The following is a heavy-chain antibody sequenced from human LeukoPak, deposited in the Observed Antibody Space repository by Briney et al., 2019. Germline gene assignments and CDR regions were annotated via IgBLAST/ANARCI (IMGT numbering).Heavy chain of an antibody. D-gene: IGHD5-12*01. Sequence: SVKVSCKVSGYTLTELSMHWVRQAPGQGLEWMGGIIPIFGTANYAQKFQGRVTITADESTSTAYMELSSLRSEDTAVYYCARERGYSGSDAFDIWGQGTMVTVSS. CDR2: IIPIFGTA. CDR1: GYTLTELS. J-gene: IGHJ3*02. V-gene: IGHV1-69*13. CDR3: ARERGYSGSDAFDI.